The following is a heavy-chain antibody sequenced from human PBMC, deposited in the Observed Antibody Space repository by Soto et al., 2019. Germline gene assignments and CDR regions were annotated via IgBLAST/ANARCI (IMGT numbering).Heavy chain of an antibody. CDR1: GGSFSRYY. J-gene: IGHJ6*02. Sequence: TSETLSLTCAVYGGSFSRYYWSWIRQPPGKGLEWIGEINHSGSTNYNPSLKSRVTISVDTSKNQFSLKLSSVTAADTAVYYCARGGRDWTYYYYYYGMDVWGQGTTVIVS. D-gene: IGHD1-1*01. CDR3: ARGGRDWTYYYYYYGMDV. CDR2: INHSGST. V-gene: IGHV4-34*01.